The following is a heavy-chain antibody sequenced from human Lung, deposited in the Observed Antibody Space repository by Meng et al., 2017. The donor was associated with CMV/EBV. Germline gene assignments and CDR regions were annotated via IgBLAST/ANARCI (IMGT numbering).Heavy chain of an antibody. D-gene: IGHD3-3*01. CDR3: AKVVSYDFWSGYSPVDY. V-gene: IGHV3-23*01. CDR1: GFTFSSYA. J-gene: IGHJ4*02. Sequence: EVQLLESGGGLVQPGGSLRLSXAASGFTFSSYAMSWVRQAPGKGLEWVSAISGSGGSTYYADSVKGRFTISRDNSKNTLYLQMNSLRAEDTAVYYCAKVVSYDFWSGYSPVDYWGQGTLVTVSS. CDR2: ISGSGGST.